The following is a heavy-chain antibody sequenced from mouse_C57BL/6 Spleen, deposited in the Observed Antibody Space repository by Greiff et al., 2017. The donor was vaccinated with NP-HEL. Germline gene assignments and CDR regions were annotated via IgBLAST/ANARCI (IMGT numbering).Heavy chain of an antibody. Sequence: EVQRVESGEGLVKPGGSLKLSCAASGFTFSSYAMSWVRQTPEKRLEWVAYISSGGDYIYYADTVKGRFTISRDNARNTLYLQMRSLKSEDTAMYYCTRGGNYGSSPWYFDVWGTGTTVTVSS. D-gene: IGHD1-1*01. V-gene: IGHV5-9-1*02. J-gene: IGHJ1*03. CDR3: TRGGNYGSSPWYFDV. CDR2: ISSGGDYI. CDR1: GFTFSSYA.